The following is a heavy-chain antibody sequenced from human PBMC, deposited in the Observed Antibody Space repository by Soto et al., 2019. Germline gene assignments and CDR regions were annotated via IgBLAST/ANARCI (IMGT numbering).Heavy chain of an antibody. CDR1: GGSFSGYY. CDR3: ARGDQCSSTAYYTSYFDY. J-gene: IGHJ4*02. CDR2: INHSGST. Sequence: PEETLSLTCAVYGGSFSGYYWSWIRQPPGKGLEWIGEINHSGSTNYNPSLKSRVTISVDTSKNQFSLKLSSVTAADTAVYYCARGDQCSSTAYYTSYFDYWGQGTLVTVSS. V-gene: IGHV4-34*01. D-gene: IGHD2-2*02.